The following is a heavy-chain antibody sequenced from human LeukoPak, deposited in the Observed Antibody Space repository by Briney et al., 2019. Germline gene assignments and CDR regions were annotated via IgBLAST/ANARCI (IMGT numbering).Heavy chain of an antibody. J-gene: IGHJ4*02. CDR2: SRNKENRYST. V-gene: IGHV3-72*01. CDR1: GFTFSVYY. D-gene: IGHD3-10*01. Sequence: GGSLRLSCATSGFTFSVYYMAWARQAPGKGLEWVGLSRNKENRYSTEYAASVKGRITISRDESQNLLHLQMRSLKSDDTAAYYCVREYYGGYDYWGQGTLVTVSS. CDR3: VREYYGGYDY.